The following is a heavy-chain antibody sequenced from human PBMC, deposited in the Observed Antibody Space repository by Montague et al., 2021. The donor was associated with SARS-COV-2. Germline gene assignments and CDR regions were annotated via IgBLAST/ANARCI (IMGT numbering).Heavy chain of an antibody. CDR1: RGSFHIFS. J-gene: IGHJ4*02. CDR3: ARATRVAGITPGFRY. Sequence: SETLSLTCAVYRGSFHIFSWGWIRQSPGNGLEWIGEIDHSGSTKYNPSLESRVTISVDTSKNQFSLNLTSVTAADTAMYYCARATRVAGITPGFRYWGQGTQVAVSS. D-gene: IGHD5-24*01. CDR2: IDHSGST. V-gene: IGHV4-34*01.